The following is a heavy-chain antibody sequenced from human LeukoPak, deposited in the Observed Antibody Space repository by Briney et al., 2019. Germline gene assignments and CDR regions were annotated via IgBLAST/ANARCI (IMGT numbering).Heavy chain of an antibody. CDR3: ARGRLGDTAPTYFDY. CDR1: GGSISNGGYS. Sequence: SETLSLTCAVSGGSISNGGYSWSWIRQPPGKGLEWIGYVYHSGSTYYNPSLKSRVTISVDRSKNQFSLKLSSVTAADTAVYYCARGRLGDTAPTYFDYWGQGTLVTVSS. D-gene: IGHD5-18*01. V-gene: IGHV4-30-2*01. J-gene: IGHJ4*02. CDR2: VYHSGST.